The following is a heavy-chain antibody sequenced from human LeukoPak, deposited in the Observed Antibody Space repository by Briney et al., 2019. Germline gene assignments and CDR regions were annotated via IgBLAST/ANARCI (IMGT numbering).Heavy chain of an antibody. Sequence: PSETLSLTCTVSGGSISSYYWSWIRQPAGKGLEWIGRIYTSGSTNYNPPLKSRVTMSVDTSKNQFSLKLSSVTAADTAVYYCARDEYYYDSSGPSFDYWGQGTLVTVSS. CDR1: GGSISSYY. CDR3: ARDEYYYDSSGPSFDY. CDR2: IYTSGST. J-gene: IGHJ4*02. D-gene: IGHD3-22*01. V-gene: IGHV4-4*07.